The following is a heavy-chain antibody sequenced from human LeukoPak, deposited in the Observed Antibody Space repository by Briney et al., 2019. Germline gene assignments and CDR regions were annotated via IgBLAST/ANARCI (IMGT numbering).Heavy chain of an antibody. V-gene: IGHV4-39*07. Sequence: PSETLSLTCSVPGGSISSSSYYWGWIRQPPGKGLECIGSIYYSGSTYYNPSLKSRVTISVDTSKNQFSLKLSSVTAADTAVYYCARLRAVAKRIGPGYYYYMDVWGKGTTVTISS. CDR2: IYYSGST. D-gene: IGHD6-19*01. J-gene: IGHJ6*03. CDR3: ARLRAVAKRIGPGYYYYMDV. CDR1: GGSISSSSYY.